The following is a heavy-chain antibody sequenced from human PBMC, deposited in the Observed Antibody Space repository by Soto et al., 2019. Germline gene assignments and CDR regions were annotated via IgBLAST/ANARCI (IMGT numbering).Heavy chain of an antibody. CDR3: AHWLVAVAGVDY. CDR1: GFSLSTTGVG. CDR2: IYWDDDK. Sequence: QITLKESGPTLVKPTQTLTLTCTFSGFSLSTTGVGVGWIRQPPGKALEWLALIYWDDDKRYSPSLKSRLTITKDTSKNQVVRTMTNMDPVDTATYYCAHWLVAVAGVDYWGQGTLVTVSS. D-gene: IGHD6-19*01. J-gene: IGHJ4*02. V-gene: IGHV2-5*02.